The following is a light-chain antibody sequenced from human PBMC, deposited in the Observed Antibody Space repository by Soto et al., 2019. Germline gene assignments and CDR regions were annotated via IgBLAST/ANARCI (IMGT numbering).Light chain of an antibody. J-gene: IGKJ2*01. V-gene: IGKV3-20*01. CDR1: QSVSSSY. CDR3: QQYGSSPYT. CDR2: GAS. Sequence: EIVLTQSPGTLSLSPGERATLSCRASQSVSSSYLAWYQQKPGQAPRLLVYGASSRATCIPDRFSGSGSGTDFTLTISRRKPEDFAVYYCQQYGSSPYTLGQGTKLEIK.